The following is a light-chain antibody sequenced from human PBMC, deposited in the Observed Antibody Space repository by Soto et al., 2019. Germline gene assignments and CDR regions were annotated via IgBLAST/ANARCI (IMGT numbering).Light chain of an antibody. Sequence: DIQMTQSPSTLSASIGDRVTITCRASQTINNWLAWYQQKPGKAPNLLIYHASNLETGVPSRFSGSAFGTEFTLTISSLQPDDFATYYCEHDYSYPWTCGQGTKVDIK. CDR3: EHDYSYPWT. V-gene: IGKV1-5*01. J-gene: IGKJ1*01. CDR1: QTINNW. CDR2: HAS.